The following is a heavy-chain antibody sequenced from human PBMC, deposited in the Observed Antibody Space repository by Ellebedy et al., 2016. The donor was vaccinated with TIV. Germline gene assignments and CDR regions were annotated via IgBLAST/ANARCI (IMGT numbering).Heavy chain of an antibody. CDR2: IGWNSGNI. J-gene: IGHJ4*02. CDR3: ASGGCTSTSCYNGKDFYS. D-gene: IGHD2-2*02. Sequence: GGSLRLSXAASGFTFSSYAMHWVRQVPGKGLEWVSSIGWNSGNIVYVDSVKGRFTISRDNARNSLYLQMNSLRAEDTAVYYCASGGCTSTSCYNGKDFYSWGQGTLVTVSS. V-gene: IGHV3-21*01. CDR1: GFTFSSYA.